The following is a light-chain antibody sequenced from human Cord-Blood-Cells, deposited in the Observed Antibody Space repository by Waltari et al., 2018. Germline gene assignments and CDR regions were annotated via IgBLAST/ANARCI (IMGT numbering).Light chain of an antibody. V-gene: IGKV2-28*01. J-gene: IGKJ2*01. CDR3: MQALQTPYT. CDR2: LGA. Sequence: IVLTQSALSLPVTPGEPAPISCMSSQSLLHSNGYNSVDWYLQKPGQSPQLLIYLGANRSSGVPDRFSGSRSGTDCTLKISRVEAGDVGVYYGMQALQTPYTFGQGTKVEI. CDR1: QSLLHSNGYNS.